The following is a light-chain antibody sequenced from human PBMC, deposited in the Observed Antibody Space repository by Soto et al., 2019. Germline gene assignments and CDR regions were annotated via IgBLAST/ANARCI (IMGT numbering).Light chain of an antibody. V-gene: IGLV2-14*01. J-gene: IGLJ2*01. Sequence: QSALTQPASVSGSPGQSITISCTGTSSDVGTYNYVSWYQQHPGNAPKLMIFDVSYRPSGVSHRFSGSKSGNTASLTISGLQVEDEADYYCSAYTTTSILVFGGGTKLTVL. CDR3: SAYTTTSILV. CDR1: SSDVGTYNY. CDR2: DVS.